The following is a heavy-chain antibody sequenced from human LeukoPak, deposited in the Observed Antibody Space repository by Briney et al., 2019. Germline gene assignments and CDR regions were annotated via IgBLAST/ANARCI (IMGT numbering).Heavy chain of an antibody. D-gene: IGHD3-10*01. J-gene: IGHJ4*02. Sequence: ASVKVSCKASGYTFINYGLSWVRQAPGQGLEWMGWISAYNGNTNYAQKLQGRVTMTTDTSTSTAYMELRSLRSDDTAVYYCARDIVPGVPLRPFDYWGQGTLVTVSS. CDR1: GYTFINYG. V-gene: IGHV1-18*01. CDR2: ISAYNGNT. CDR3: ARDIVPGVPLRPFDY.